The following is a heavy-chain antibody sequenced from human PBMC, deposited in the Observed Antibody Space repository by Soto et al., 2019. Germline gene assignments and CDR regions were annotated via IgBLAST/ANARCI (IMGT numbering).Heavy chain of an antibody. Sequence: QVQLVESGGGVVQPGRSLRLSCAASGFTFSSYAMHWVRQAPGKGLEWVAFISCDGSNKYYGDSVKGRFTISRDNSKNTLYLQMNSLRAEDTAVYYCARGLGYYDRSGYLDYWGQGPLVTVSS. CDR2: ISCDGSNK. V-gene: IGHV3-30-3*01. J-gene: IGHJ4*02. CDR3: ARGLGYYDRSGYLDY. D-gene: IGHD3-22*01. CDR1: GFTFSSYA.